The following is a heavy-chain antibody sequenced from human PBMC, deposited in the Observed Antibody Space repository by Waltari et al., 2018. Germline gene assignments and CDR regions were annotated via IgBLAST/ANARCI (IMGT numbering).Heavy chain of an antibody. Sequence: EVELVQSGAEVKKPGATGKITCTAAGYPFMASFMHWVQQAPGKGLEWMGRIDPEDGETVYSEKFQGRVTITADTSTDTAYMELSSLTSGDTAVYYCAPLPGGSGQTFDYWGQGTLVTVSS. V-gene: IGHV1-69-2*01. CDR2: IDPEDGET. CDR3: APLPGGSGQTFDY. CDR1: GYPFMASF. D-gene: IGHD3-10*01. J-gene: IGHJ4*02.